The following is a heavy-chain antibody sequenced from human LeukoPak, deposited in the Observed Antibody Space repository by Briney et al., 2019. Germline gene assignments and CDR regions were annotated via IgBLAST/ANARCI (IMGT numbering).Heavy chain of an antibody. CDR2: IYSSGST. V-gene: IGHV4-39*07. D-gene: IGHD3-10*01. J-gene: IGHJ4*02. CDR3: ARVLWFGELPPEYYFDY. CDR1: GVSISSGSNY. Sequence: SETLSLTCRVSGVSISSGSNYWGWIRQPPGKTLEWIGSIYSSGSTYYNPSLKSRVTISVDTSKNQFSLKLSSVTAADTAVYYCARVLWFGELPPEYYFDYWGQGTLVTVSS.